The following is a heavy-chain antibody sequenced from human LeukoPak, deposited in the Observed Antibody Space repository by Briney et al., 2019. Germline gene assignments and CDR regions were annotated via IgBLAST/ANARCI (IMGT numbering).Heavy chain of an antibody. D-gene: IGHD2-15*01. J-gene: IGHJ4*02. CDR2: IYPGDSDT. CDR1: GYSFTSYW. V-gene: IGHV5-51*01. Sequence: GESLKISCKGSGYSFTSYWIGWVRLMPGKGLEWMGIIYPGDSDTGYSPSFQGQVTISADRSISTAYLQWSSLKASDTAMYYCARLPKDIVVVVAATHWGQGTLVTVSS. CDR3: ARLPKDIVVVVAATH.